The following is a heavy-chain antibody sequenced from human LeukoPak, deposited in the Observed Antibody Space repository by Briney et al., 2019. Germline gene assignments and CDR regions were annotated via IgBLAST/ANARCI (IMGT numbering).Heavy chain of an antibody. CDR2: IDPDSGGT. Sequence: GASVKVSCKASGYTFTGYYMHWVRQAPGQGLEWMGWIDPDSGGTNYAQKFQGRVTMTRDTSISTAYMELSRLRPDDTAVYYCARLVRGVIDYDAFDIWGQGTMVTVSS. CDR3: ARLVRGVIDYDAFDI. CDR1: GYTFTGYY. D-gene: IGHD3-10*01. V-gene: IGHV1-2*02. J-gene: IGHJ3*02.